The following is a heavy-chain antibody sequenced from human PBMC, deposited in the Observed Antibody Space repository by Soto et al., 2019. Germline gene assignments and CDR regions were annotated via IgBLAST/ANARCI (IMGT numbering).Heavy chain of an antibody. V-gene: IGHV4-34*01. J-gene: IGHJ5*02. CDR2: INHSGST. D-gene: IGHD3-3*01. CDR1: GGSFRGYY. CDR3: ARVLFGRGNWFDP. Sequence: TETLSLTCAVYGGSFRGYYWSWMRQPPGKGLEWIGEINHSGSTNYNPSLKSRVTISVDTSKNQFSLKLSSVTAADTAVYYCARVLFGRGNWFDPWGQGTLVTVSS.